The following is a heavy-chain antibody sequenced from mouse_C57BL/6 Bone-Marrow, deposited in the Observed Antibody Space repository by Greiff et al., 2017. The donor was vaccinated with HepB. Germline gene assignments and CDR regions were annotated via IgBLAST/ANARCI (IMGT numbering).Heavy chain of an antibody. Sequence: VQLQQPGAELVKPGASVKMSCKASGYTFTSYWITWVKQRPGQGLEWIGDIYPGSGSTNYNEKFKSKATLTVDTSSSTAYMQLSSRTSEDSAVYYCARYSLPITTVVLDYWGQGTTLTVSS. J-gene: IGHJ2*01. V-gene: IGHV1-55*01. CDR2: IYPGSGST. CDR1: GYTFTSYW. CDR3: ARYSLPITTVVLDY. D-gene: IGHD1-1*01.